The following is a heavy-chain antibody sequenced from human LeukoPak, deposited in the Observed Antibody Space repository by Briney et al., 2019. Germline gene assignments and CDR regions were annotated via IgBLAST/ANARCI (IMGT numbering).Heavy chain of an antibody. J-gene: IGHJ5*02. CDR3: ARAPNSGWYVDNWFDP. CDR2: ISYDGSNK. D-gene: IGHD6-19*01. V-gene: IGHV3-30-3*01. CDR1: GFTFSSYA. Sequence: GRSLRLSCAASGFTFSSYAMHWVRQAPGKGLEWVAVISYDGSNKYYADSVKGRFTISRDNSKNRLYLQMNSLRAEDTAVYYCARAPNSGWYVDNWFDPWGQGTLVTVSS.